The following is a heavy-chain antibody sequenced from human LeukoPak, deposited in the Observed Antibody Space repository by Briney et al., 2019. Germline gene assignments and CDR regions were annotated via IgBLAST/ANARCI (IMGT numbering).Heavy chain of an antibody. D-gene: IGHD3-9*01. J-gene: IGHJ6*02. CDR2: IYYSGST. V-gene: IGHV4-39*07. CDR3: ARGVKQDILTGPPSYYGMDV. CDR1: GGSISSSSYY. Sequence: SETLSLTCTVSGGSISSSSYYWGWIRQPPGKGLEWIGSIYYSGSTYYNPSLKSRVTISVDTSKNQFSLKLSSVTAADTAVYYCARGVKQDILTGPPSYYGMDVWGQGTTVTVSS.